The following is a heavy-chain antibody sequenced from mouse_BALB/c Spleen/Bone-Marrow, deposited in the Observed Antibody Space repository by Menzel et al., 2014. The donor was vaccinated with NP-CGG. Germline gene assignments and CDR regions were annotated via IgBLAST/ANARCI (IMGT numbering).Heavy chain of an antibody. D-gene: IGHD2-3*01. CDR2: ISGGGSYT. Sequence: EVMLVESGGGLVKSGGSLKLSCAASGFTFNSYGMSWVRQTPEKRLEWVATISGGGSYTFCSDSVKGRFTISRDNAKNNLYLQLSGLRSEDTALYYCARHAFYDQTEVSFVNWGQGTLVTVSA. V-gene: IGHV5-9-2*01. CDR1: GFTFNSYG. CDR3: ARHAFYDQTEVSFVN. J-gene: IGHJ3*01.